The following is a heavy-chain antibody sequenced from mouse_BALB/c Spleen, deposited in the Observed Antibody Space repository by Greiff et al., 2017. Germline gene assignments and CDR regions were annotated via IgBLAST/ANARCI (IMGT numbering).Heavy chain of an antibody. CDR3: ARERGQYGSSYFDY. CDR2: ISYDGSN. Sequence: ESGPGLVKPSQSLSLTCSVTGYSITSGYYWNWIRQFPGNKLEWMGYISYDGSNNYNPSLKNRISITRDTSKNQFFLKLNSVTTEDTATYYCARERGQYGSSYFDYWGQGTTLTVSS. V-gene: IGHV3-6*02. J-gene: IGHJ2*01. CDR1: GYSITSGYY. D-gene: IGHD1-1*01.